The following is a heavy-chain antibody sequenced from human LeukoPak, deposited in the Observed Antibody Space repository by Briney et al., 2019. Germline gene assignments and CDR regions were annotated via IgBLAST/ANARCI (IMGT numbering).Heavy chain of an antibody. CDR1: GGSISSYY. D-gene: IGHD3-3*01. CDR3: AAKVDFWSGYFNSYYYGMDV. V-gene: IGHV4-59*12. CDR2: IYYSGTT. J-gene: IGHJ6*02. Sequence: RPSETLSLTCTVSGGSISSYYWSWIRQPPGKGLEWIGYIYYSGTTNYNPSLKSRVTISVDTSKNQFSLKLSSVTAADTAVYYCAAKVDFWSGYFNSYYYGMDVWGQGTTVTVSS.